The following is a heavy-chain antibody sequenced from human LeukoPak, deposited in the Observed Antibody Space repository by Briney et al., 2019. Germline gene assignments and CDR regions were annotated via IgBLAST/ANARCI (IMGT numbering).Heavy chain of an antibody. D-gene: IGHD4-11*01. CDR3: SRDGNYVFDS. CDR2: INSDGSST. J-gene: IGHJ4*02. V-gene: IGHV3-74*01. CDR1: GFTFSSYW. Sequence: GGSLRLSCAASGFTFSSYWMHLVRQAPGKGLVWVSRINSDGSSTTYADSVKGRFTISRDNAKKSLYLQMNSLRADDTAVYFCSRDGNYVFDSWGQGTLVTVSS.